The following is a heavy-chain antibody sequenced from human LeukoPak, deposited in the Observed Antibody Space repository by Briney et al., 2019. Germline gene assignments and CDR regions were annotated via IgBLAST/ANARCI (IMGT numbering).Heavy chain of an antibody. CDR1: GYSLTEVS. V-gene: IGHV1-24*01. D-gene: IGHD1-26*01. CDR2: FDPEDGEI. CDR3: ADQVGATQDLDY. J-gene: IGHJ4*02. Sequence: ASVKVSCKVFGYSLTEVSMHWVRQAPGKGLEWMGGFDPEDGEITYAQKFQGRVTMTEDTSTDTAYMELSSLRSEDTAVYYCADQVGATQDLDYWGQGTLVTVSS.